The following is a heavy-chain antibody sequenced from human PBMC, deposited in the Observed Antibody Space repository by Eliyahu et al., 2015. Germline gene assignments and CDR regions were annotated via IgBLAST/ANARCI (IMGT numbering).Heavy chain of an antibody. V-gene: IGHV4-59*01. CDR1: GGSXXSYY. CDR2: IYYSGST. D-gene: IGHD6-19*01. Sequence: QVQLQESGPGLVKPSXTLSLXCXXXGGSXXSYYWSWIRQPPGKGLEWIGYIYYSGSTNYNPSLKSRVTISVDTSKNQFSLKLSSVTAADTAVYYCARGPRSGQWLVDFDYWGQGTLVTVSS. J-gene: IGHJ4*02. CDR3: ARGPRSGQWLVDFDY.